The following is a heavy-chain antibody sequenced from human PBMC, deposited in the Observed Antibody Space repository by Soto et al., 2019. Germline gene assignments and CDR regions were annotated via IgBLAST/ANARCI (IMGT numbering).Heavy chain of an antibody. CDR1: GYTFSNDA. CDR3: ARASRYYWNYMMY. V-gene: IGHV1-18*01. D-gene: IGHD1-7*01. J-gene: IGHJ4*02. CDR2: VSAYNGNT. Sequence: QVQLVQSGAEVKKPGASVKVSCKASGYTFSNDASTWVRQAPGQVLEWMGWVSAYNGNTNYAQKFKGRVTMTTDTATSTAYMEIRSLRYDDTAVYFCARASRYYWNYMMYWGQGTLVTVSS.